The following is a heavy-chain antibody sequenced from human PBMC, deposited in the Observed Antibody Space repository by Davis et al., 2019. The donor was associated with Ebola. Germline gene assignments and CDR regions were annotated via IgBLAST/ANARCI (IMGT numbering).Heavy chain of an antibody. CDR3: TRGEFRVATIYEFGHFFDY. CDR1: GGTFSSYA. CDR2: IIPIFGTA. Sequence: AASVKVSCKASGGTFSSYAISWVRQAPGQGLEWMGGIIPIFGTANYAQKFQGRVTITADESTTTAYMELRSLTTGDTAVYYCTRGEFRVATIYEFGHFFDYWGQGTLVTVSS. V-gene: IGHV1-69*13. J-gene: IGHJ4*02. D-gene: IGHD5-24*01.